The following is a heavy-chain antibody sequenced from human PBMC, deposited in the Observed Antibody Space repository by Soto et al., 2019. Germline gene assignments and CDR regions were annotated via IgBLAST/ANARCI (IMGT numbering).Heavy chain of an antibody. V-gene: IGHV5-10-1*01. D-gene: IGHD3-22*01. CDR1: GYSFAGYW. Sequence: GESLKISCKGSGYSFAGYWITWVRQKQGKGLEWMRRIDPSDSQTYYSPSFRGHVTISVTKSITTVFLQWSSLRASDTAMYYCARQIYDSDTGPNFQYYFDSWGQGAPVTVSS. CDR3: ARQIYDSDTGPNFQYYFDS. J-gene: IGHJ4*02. CDR2: IDPSDSQT.